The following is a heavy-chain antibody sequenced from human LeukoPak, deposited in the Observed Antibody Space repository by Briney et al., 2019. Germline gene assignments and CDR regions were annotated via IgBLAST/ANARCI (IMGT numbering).Heavy chain of an antibody. CDR2: MNPNSGNT. Sequence: ASVKVSCKASGYTFTSYDINWVRQATGQGLEWMGWMNPNSGNTGYAQKFQGRVTITRNTSISTAYMELSSLRSEDTAVYYCVRGPVYYYYMDVWGKGTTVTVSS. CDR1: GYTFTSYD. CDR3: VRGPVYYYYMDV. V-gene: IGHV1-8*03. J-gene: IGHJ6*03.